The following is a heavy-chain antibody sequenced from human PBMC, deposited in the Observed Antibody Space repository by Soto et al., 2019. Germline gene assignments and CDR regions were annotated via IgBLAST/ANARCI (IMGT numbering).Heavy chain of an antibody. J-gene: IGHJ3*01. V-gene: IGHV3-23*04. CDR2: ISDGADSA. CDR1: GFTFSSYA. Sequence: EVQLVESGGGLVQPGRSLRLSCVASGFTFSSYAMSWVRQVPGKGLEWVSTISDGADSAYYVDSVKGRFTISRDNSKKTLYLQMNSLRAEDSAVYYCARPYGGKIGDAPDLWGPGTMVTVSS. D-gene: IGHD4-17*01. CDR3: ARPYGGKIGDAPDL.